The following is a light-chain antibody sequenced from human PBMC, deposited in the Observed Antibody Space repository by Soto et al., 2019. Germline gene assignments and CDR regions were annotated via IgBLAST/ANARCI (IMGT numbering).Light chain of an antibody. CDR2: GAS. J-gene: IGKJ1*01. CDR3: QQYDNWPPT. Sequence: EIVLTQSPAPLSLSTGERATLSCRASQSVSSYLAWYHQKPGQAPRLLIYGASTRATGIPARFSGSGSGTESTLTINSLQSEDFVVYYCQQYDNWPPTFGQGTKVEIK. V-gene: IGKV3D-15*01. CDR1: QSVSSY.